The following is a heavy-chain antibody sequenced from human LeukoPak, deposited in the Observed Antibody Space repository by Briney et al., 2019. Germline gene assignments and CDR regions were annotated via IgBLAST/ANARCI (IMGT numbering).Heavy chain of an antibody. Sequence: ASVKVSCKASGYTFTSYDINWVRQATEQGLEWMGWMNPNSGNTGYAQKFQGRVTMTRNTSISTAYMELSSLRSEDTAVYYCARGQSEYCSGTSCYPDYIYGMDVWGQGTTVTVSS. V-gene: IGHV1-8*01. J-gene: IGHJ6*02. D-gene: IGHD2-2*01. CDR1: GYTFTSYD. CDR3: ARGQSEYCSGTSCYPDYIYGMDV. CDR2: MNPNSGNT.